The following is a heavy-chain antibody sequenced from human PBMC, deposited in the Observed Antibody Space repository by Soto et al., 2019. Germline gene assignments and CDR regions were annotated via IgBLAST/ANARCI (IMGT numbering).Heavy chain of an antibody. D-gene: IGHD2-2*02. V-gene: IGHV1-3*01. CDR2: INAGNGNT. J-gene: IGHJ4*02. Sequence: QVELVQSGAEVKNPGPSVKASCKASGYTFTSYATPWVRQAPGQSFERMGWINAGNGNTQYSQKFQGRVTITRDTSASTAYMELSSLRSEDTAVYYCASWFTVTAAIGYWGQGTLVTVSS. CDR3: ASWFTVTAAIGY. CDR1: GYTFTSYA.